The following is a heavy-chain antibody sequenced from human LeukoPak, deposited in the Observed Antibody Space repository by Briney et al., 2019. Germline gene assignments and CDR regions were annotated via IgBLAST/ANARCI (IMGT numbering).Heavy chain of an antibody. CDR2: FSWNSGSI. CDR3: AKSVAGTLDY. J-gene: IGHJ4*02. CDR1: GFTFDDYA. D-gene: IGHD6-19*01. V-gene: IGHV3-9*01. Sequence: GGSLRLSCAASGFTFDDYAMHWVRQAPGKGLEWVSGFSWNSGSIGYADSVKGRFTISRDNAKNSLYLQMNSLRAEDTALYYCAKSVAGTLDYWGQGTLVTVSS.